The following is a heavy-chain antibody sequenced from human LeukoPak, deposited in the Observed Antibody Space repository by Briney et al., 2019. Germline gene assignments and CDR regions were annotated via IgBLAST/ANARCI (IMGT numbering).Heavy chain of an antibody. J-gene: IGHJ3*02. D-gene: IGHD3-22*01. CDR3: ARDMRGYSDDASFISFDI. V-gene: IGHV4-59*01. CDR2: IYYSGST. Sequence: SETLSLTCTVSGGSISGFYWSWIRQAPGKGLEWISYIYYSGSTTYNPSLKSRVTISVDTSKKQFSLKLASVTAADTAIYYCARDMRGYSDDASFISFDIWGRGTVVTVSS. CDR1: GGSISGFY.